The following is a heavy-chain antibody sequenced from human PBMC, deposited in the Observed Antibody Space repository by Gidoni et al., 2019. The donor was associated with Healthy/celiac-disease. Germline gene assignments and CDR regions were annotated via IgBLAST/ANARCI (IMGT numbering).Heavy chain of an antibody. D-gene: IGHD3-22*01. CDR3: ARDSYDDSSGYDLKHYYYYYMDV. CDR2: ISAYKCNT. Sequence: QVQLVQSGAEVKKPGASVKVSCKASGYTSTSYGISWVRQAPGQGLEWMGWISAYKCNTTYAQKLQGRVTMTTDTSTSTAYMELRRWRSDDTAVYYCARDSYDDSSGYDLKHYYYYYMDVWGKGTTVTVSS. V-gene: IGHV1-18*04. CDR1: GYTSTSYG. J-gene: IGHJ6*03.